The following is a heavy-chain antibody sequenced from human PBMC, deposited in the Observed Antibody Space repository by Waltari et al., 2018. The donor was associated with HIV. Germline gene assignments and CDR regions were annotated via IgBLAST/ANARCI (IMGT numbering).Heavy chain of an antibody. CDR3: ARGEQWLNWLGP. D-gene: IGHD6-19*01. CDR2: TCYKAKWYN. V-gene: IGHV6-1*01. J-gene: IGHJ5*02. Sequence: QIQLQQSGPGLLKPSQTLSLTCAISGASVSSDSAAWNGIRQSPSRGLACVGRTCYKAKWYNAYGEAVKSRISINADTSKIQCSLQLNAVTPEDTAVYYCARGEQWLNWLGPWGRETLVTVSS. CDR1: GASVSSDSAA.